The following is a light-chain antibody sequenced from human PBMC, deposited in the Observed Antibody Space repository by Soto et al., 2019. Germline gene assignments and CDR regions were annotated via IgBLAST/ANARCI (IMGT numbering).Light chain of an antibody. CDR1: SSNIGPHT. CDR2: NNN. V-gene: IGLV1-44*01. J-gene: IGLJ1*01. CDR3: AAWDDSLNGYV. Sequence: QSLLTQPPSASVTPGQRVTISCSGSSSNIGPHTVNWYQQLPGTAPKLLIYNNNQRPSGVPDRFSGSKSGTSASLAISGLQSDDEADYYCAAWDDSLNGYVFGTGTKVTVL.